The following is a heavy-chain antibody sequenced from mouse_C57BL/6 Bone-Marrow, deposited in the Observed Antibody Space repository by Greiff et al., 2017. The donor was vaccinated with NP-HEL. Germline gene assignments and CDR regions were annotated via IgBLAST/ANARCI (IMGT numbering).Heavy chain of an antibody. CDR3: ARSRLTAKDY. CDR2: IYPGSGST. D-gene: IGHD1-3*01. V-gene: IGHV1-55*01. Sequence: VQLQQPGAELVKPGASVKMSCKASGYNFTSYWITWVKQRPGQGLEWIGDIYPGSGSTNYNEKFKSKATLTVDTSSSTAYMQLNSLTSEDPAVYYCARSRLTAKDYQGQGPSVTASS. J-gene: IGHJ4*01. CDR1: GYNFTSYW.